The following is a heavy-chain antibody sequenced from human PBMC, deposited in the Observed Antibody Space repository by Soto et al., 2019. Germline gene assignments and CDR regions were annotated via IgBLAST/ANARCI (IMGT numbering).Heavy chain of an antibody. CDR2: IYTSGST. J-gene: IGHJ4*02. D-gene: IGHD3-10*01. V-gene: IGHV4-4*07. CDR1: GGSISSYY. CDR3: ARVGITMVRGVIMD. Sequence: SETLSLTCTVSGGSISSYYWSWIRQPAGKGLEWIGRIYTSGSTNYNPSLKSRVTISVDRSKNQFSLKLSSVTAADTAVYYCARVGITMVRGVIMDWGQGTLVTAPQ.